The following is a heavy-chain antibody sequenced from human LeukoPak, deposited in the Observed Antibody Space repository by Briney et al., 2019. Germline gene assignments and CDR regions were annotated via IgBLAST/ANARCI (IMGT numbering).Heavy chain of an antibody. CDR3: ARGAGYSYGYDWFDP. V-gene: IGHV4-4*02. CDR1: GGSISSSNW. D-gene: IGHD5-18*01. CDR2: IYHSGST. Sequence: SETPSLTCAVSGGSISSSNWWSWVRQPPGKGLEWIGEIYHSGSTNYSPSLKSRVTISVDKSKNQFSLKLSPVTAADTAVYYCARGAGYSYGYDWFDPWGQGTLVTVSS. J-gene: IGHJ5*02.